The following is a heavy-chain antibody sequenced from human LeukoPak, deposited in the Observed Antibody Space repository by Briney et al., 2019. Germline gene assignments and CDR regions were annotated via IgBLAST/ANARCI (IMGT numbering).Heavy chain of an antibody. CDR3: ARKEGNYYYYGMDV. CDR2: ISSSGSTI. Sequence: GGSLRLSCAASGFTFSSYDMNWVRQAPGKGLEWVSHISSSGSTIYYADSVKGRFTISRDNAKNSLDLQMNSLRAEDTAVYYCARKEGNYYYYGMDVWGQGTTVTVSS. J-gene: IGHJ6*02. CDR1: GFTFSSYD. V-gene: IGHV3-48*03.